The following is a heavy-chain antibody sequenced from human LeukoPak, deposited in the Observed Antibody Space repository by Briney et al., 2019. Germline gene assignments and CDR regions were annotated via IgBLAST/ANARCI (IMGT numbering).Heavy chain of an antibody. CDR2: INAGNGNT. D-gene: IGHD2-15*01. J-gene: IGHJ6*02. CDR1: GYTFTSYA. CDR3: ARDGGRQYYYGMDV. Sequence: ASVKVSCKASGYTFTSYAMHWVRQAPGQRLEWMGWINAGNGNTKYSQKFQGRVTITRDTSASTAYMELSSLRSEDTAVYYCARDGGRQYYYGMDVWGQGTTVTVSS. V-gene: IGHV1-3*01.